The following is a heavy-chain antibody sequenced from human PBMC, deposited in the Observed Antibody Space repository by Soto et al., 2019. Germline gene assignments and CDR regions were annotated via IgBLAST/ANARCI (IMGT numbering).Heavy chain of an antibody. CDR3: ARGFDSSSWYPY. CDR2: INHSGST. Sequence: SETLSLTCAVYGGSFSGYYWSWIRQPPGKGLEWIGEINHSGSTNYNQSLKSRVTISVDTSKNQFSLKLSSVTAADTAVYYCARGFDSSSWYPYWGQGTLVTVSS. V-gene: IGHV4-34*01. D-gene: IGHD6-13*01. J-gene: IGHJ4*02. CDR1: GGSFSGYY.